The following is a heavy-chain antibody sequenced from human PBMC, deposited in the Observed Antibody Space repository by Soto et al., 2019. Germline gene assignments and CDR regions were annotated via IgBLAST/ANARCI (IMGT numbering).Heavy chain of an antibody. D-gene: IGHD3-3*01. CDR2: INHSGST. CDR3: ARVGFVTIYGVENMDV. Sequence: SETLSLTCAVYGGSFSGYYWSWIRKPPGKGLEWIGEINHSGSTNYNPSLKSRVTISVDTSKNQFSLKLSSVTAADTAVYYCARVGFVTIYGVENMDVWGKGTTVTVSS. CDR1: GGSFSGYY. J-gene: IGHJ6*03. V-gene: IGHV4-34*01.